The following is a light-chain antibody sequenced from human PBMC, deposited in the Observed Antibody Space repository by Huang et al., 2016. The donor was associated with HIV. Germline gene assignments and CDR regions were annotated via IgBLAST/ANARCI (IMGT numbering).Light chain of an antibody. CDR3: QHYGRSPIT. Sequence: DIVLTQSPGTLSLSPGERATLSCRASQSVNSNYLVWYQQKPGQAPRLLVHGASSRATGIPDRFSGSGSGTDFTLTISRLEPEEFAMYYCQHYGRSPITFGQGTRLEIK. CDR2: GAS. J-gene: IGKJ5*01. CDR1: QSVNSNY. V-gene: IGKV3-20*01.